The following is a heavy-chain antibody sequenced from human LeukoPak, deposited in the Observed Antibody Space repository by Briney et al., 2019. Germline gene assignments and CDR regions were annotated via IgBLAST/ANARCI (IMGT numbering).Heavy chain of an antibody. Sequence: PSETLSLTCTVSGGSISSYYWSWIRQPPGKGLEWIGYIYYSGSTNYNPSLKSRVTISVDTSKNQFSLKLSSVTAADTAVYYCARSDYRSAFDIWGQGTMVTVPS. J-gene: IGHJ3*02. CDR1: GGSISSYY. CDR2: IYYSGST. D-gene: IGHD3-16*01. V-gene: IGHV4-59*01. CDR3: ARSDYRSAFDI.